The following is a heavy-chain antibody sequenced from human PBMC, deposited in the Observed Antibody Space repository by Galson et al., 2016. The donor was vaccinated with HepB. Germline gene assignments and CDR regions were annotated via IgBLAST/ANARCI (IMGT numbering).Heavy chain of an antibody. CDR2: FYSGGST. CDR3: ARVSDYGDNSVGYFDH. Sequence: SLRLSCAASGFTVRSNYMSWVRQAPGKGLEWVSVFYSGGSTYYADSVKGRFTISRDNSKNTLYLQMNSLRAEDTAVYYCARVSDYGDNSVGYFDHWGQGTLLTVSS. V-gene: IGHV3-53*01. CDR1: GFTVRSNY. D-gene: IGHD4-23*01. J-gene: IGHJ4*02.